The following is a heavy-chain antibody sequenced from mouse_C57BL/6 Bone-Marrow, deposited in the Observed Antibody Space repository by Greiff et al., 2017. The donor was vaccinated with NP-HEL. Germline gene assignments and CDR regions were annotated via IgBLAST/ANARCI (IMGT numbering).Heavy chain of an antibody. D-gene: IGHD2-4*01. J-gene: IGHJ4*01. CDR3: AREGGLRRRTYAMDY. Sequence: EVQLVESEGGLVQPGSSMKLSCTASGFTFSDYYMAWVRQVPEKGLEWVANINYDGSSTNYLDSLKSRFTISRDNAKNILYLQMSSLKSEDTATYYCAREGGLRRRTYAMDYWGQGTSVTVSS. CDR1: GFTFSDYY. CDR2: INYDGSST. V-gene: IGHV5-16*01.